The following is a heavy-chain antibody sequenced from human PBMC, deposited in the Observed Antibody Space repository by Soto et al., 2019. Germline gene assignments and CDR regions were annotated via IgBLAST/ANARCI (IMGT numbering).Heavy chain of an antibody. D-gene: IGHD5-18*01. CDR3: ASSRRDTAMGNSWFDP. J-gene: IGHJ5*02. CDR1: GCTFSSYA. V-gene: IGHV1-69*06. CDR2: IIPIFGTA. Sequence: QVQLVQSGAEVKKPGSSVKVSCKASGCTFSSYAISWVRQAPGQGLEWMGEIIPIFGTANYAQKFQGRVTITADKSTSTAYIERSSLRSEDTAVYYCASSRRDTAMGNSWFDPWGQGTLVTVSS.